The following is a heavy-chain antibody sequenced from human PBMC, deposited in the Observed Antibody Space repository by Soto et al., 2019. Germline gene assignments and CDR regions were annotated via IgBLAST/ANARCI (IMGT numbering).Heavy chain of an antibody. D-gene: IGHD3-3*01. J-gene: IGHJ4*02. CDR1: GDTFTNYG. CDR2: ISAYNGNT. Sequence: MISCKASGDTFTNYGISWVRQAPGQGLEWMGWISAYNGNTNYAQNLQGRVTMTTDTSTSTAYMELRSMRSDDTAVYYCARVDVLRFLWYFIWGQGTLVTVSS. V-gene: IGHV1-18*04. CDR3: ARVDVLRFLWYFI.